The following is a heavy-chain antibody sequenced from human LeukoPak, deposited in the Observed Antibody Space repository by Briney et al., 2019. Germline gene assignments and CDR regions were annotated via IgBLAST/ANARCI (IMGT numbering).Heavy chain of an antibody. Sequence: SQTLSLTCTVSGGSISSGGYYWSWIRQHPGKGLEWIGYIYYSGSTYYNPSLKSRVTISVDTSKNQFSLKLSSVTAADTAVYYCARVEYSYGSRRYYYGMDVWGQGTTVTVSS. V-gene: IGHV4-31*03. D-gene: IGHD5-18*01. CDR3: ARVEYSYGSRRYYYGMDV. CDR1: GGSISSGGYY. J-gene: IGHJ6*02. CDR2: IYYSGST.